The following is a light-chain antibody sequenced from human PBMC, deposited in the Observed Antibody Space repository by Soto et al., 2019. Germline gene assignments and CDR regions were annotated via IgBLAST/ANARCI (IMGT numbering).Light chain of an antibody. CDR1: QSVSSY. V-gene: IGKV3-11*01. CDR2: DAS. J-gene: IGKJ5*01. CDR3: QQRSHWHPIT. Sequence: EILFTQSPATLSLSPGERGTLSCRASQSVSSYLAWYQQKPGQAPRLLIYDASNRATGIPARFSGSGSGTDFTLTISSLEPEDFAVYYCQQRSHWHPITFGQGTRLEIK.